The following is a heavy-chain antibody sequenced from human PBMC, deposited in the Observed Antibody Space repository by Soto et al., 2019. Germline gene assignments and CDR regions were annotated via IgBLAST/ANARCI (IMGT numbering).Heavy chain of an antibody. Sequence: GGSLRLSCAASGFTFSSYSMNWVRQAPGKGLEWVSSISSSSSYIYYADSVKGRFTISRDNAKNSLYLQMNSLRAEDTAVYYCAKASRRDGYTFDDYWCQGTMVTVSS. CDR2: ISSSSSYI. D-gene: IGHD3-9*01. CDR3: AKASRRDGYTFDDY. CDR1: GFTFSSYS. V-gene: IGHV3-21*01. J-gene: IGHJ4*02.